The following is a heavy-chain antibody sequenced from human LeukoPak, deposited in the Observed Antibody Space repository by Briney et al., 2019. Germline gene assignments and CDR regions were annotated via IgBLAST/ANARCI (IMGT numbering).Heavy chain of an antibody. CDR2: INSDGSST. Sequence: GGSLRPSCAVSGFTFSSYWMHWVRQAPGKGLVWVSRINSDGSSTSYADSVKGRFTISRDNAKNTLYLQMNSLRVEDTAVYYCASHCSSTSCLDYWGQGTPVTVSS. CDR1: GFTFSSYW. J-gene: IGHJ4*02. D-gene: IGHD2-2*01. V-gene: IGHV3-74*01. CDR3: ASHCSSTSCLDY.